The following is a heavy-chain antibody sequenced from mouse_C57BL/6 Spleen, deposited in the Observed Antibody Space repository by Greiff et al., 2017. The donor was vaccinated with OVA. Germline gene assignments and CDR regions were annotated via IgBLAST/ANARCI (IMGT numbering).Heavy chain of an antibody. CDR2: IDPETGGT. CDR3: TRNVDY. CDR1: GYTFTDYE. V-gene: IGHV1-15*01. J-gene: IGHJ2*01. Sequence: QVHVKQSGAELVRPGASVTLSCKASGYTFTDYEMHWVKQTPVHGLEWIGAIDPETGGTAYNQKFKGKAILTADKSSSTAYMELRSLTSEDSAVYYCTRNVDYWGQGTTLTVSS.